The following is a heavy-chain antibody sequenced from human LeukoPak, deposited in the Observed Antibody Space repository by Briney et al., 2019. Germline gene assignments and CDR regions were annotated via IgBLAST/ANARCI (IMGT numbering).Heavy chain of an antibody. V-gene: IGHV3-48*04. Sequence: PGGSLRLSCAASGFTFSSCSMNWVRQAPGKGLEWVSSISSSGSTIYYADSVKGRFTISRDNAKNSLYLQMNSLRAEDTAVYYCAREGSDYDFWSGYYYYYMDVWGKGTTVTISS. CDR1: GFTFSSCS. CDR2: ISSSGSTI. CDR3: AREGSDYDFWSGYYYYYMDV. J-gene: IGHJ6*03. D-gene: IGHD3-3*01.